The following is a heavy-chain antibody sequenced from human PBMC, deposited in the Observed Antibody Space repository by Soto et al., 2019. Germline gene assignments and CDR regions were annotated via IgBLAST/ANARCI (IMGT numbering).Heavy chain of an antibody. CDR3: AKGYSVLVPAAFGVDP. V-gene: IGHV3-23*01. CDR1: GFTFSSYA. CDR2: ISGSGGST. J-gene: IGHJ5*02. D-gene: IGHD2-2*01. Sequence: GGSLRLSCAASGFTFSSYAMSWVRQAPGKGLEWVSAISGSGGSTYYADSVKGRFTISRDNSKDTLYLQMNSLRAEDTAVYYCAKGYSVLVPAAFGVDPWGQGTLVTVSS.